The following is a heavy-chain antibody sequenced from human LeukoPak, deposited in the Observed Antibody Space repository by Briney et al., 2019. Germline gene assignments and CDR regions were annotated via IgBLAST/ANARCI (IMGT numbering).Heavy chain of an antibody. CDR1: GFTFSSYA. Sequence: PGGSLRLPCAASGFTFSSYAMSWVRQAPGKGLEWVSYISSSSSTIYYADSVKGRFTISRDNAKNSLYLQMNSLRAEDTAVYYCARDLKFGESDYWGQGTLVTVSS. V-gene: IGHV3-48*01. CDR2: ISSSSSTI. CDR3: ARDLKFGESDY. D-gene: IGHD3-10*01. J-gene: IGHJ4*02.